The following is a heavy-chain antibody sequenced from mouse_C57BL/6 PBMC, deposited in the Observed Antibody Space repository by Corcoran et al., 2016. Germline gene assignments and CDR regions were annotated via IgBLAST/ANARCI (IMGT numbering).Heavy chain of an antibody. CDR1: GYTFTTYG. V-gene: IGHV9-3*01. Sequence: NQLVQSGTALKKPGATDKISCKASGYTFTTYGMSWVKQAPGKGLKWMGWISTYSGAPTDSDDFKGRFAFSLETSASTAYLQINNLKNEDTATYFCASYYGGTWFAYWGQGTLVTVSA. CDR3: ASYYGGTWFAY. D-gene: IGHD1-2*01. J-gene: IGHJ3*01. CDR2: ISTYSGAP.